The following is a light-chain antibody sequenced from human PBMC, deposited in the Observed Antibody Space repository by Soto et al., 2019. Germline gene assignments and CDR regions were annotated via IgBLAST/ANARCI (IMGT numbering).Light chain of an antibody. CDR3: QQRQYWPPIT. CDR1: LNVNSY. Sequence: EVMVTQSPATLSLSPGERATLSCRASLNVNSYLAWYQQKPGQAPRLLIYDASNRAAGIPARFSGSGSGTDFTLTISSLEPEDFAIYYCQQRQYWPPITFGQGTRLEIK. V-gene: IGKV3-11*01. CDR2: DAS. J-gene: IGKJ5*01.